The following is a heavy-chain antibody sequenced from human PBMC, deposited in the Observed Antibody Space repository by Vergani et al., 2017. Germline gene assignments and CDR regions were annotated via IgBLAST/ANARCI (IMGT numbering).Heavy chain of an antibody. CDR3: ARDYQALGQQLGLPGKIWFDP. CDR1: GYTFTSYG. V-gene: IGHV1-69*13. D-gene: IGHD6-13*01. CDR2: IIPIFGTA. Sequence: QVQLVQSGAEVKKPGASVKVSCKASGYTFTSYGISWVRQAPGQGLEWMGRIIPIFGTANYAQKFQGRVTITADESTSTAYMELSSLRSEDTAVYYCARDYQALGQQLGLPGKIWFDPWGQGTLVTVSS. J-gene: IGHJ5*02.